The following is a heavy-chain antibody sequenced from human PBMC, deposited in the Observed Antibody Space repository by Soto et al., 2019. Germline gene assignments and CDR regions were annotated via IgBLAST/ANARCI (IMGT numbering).Heavy chain of an antibody. J-gene: IGHJ4*02. CDR2: IFPIFGTA. V-gene: IGHV1-69*06. Sequence: QVQLVQSGAEVKKAGSSVMVSCKASGGTFSTFAINWVRQAPGQGLELLGGIFPIFGTANYAQKFQGRVTITADRSTSTAYMELTSLTSEDTAVYYCAGEDYWGQGTLVTVSA. CDR1: GGTFSTFA. CDR3: AGEDY.